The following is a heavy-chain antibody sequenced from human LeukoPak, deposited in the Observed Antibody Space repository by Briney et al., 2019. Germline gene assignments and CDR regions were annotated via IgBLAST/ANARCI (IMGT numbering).Heavy chain of an antibody. J-gene: IGHJ4*02. CDR2: INPNSGGT. D-gene: IGHD2-21*02. V-gene: IGHV1-2*04. CDR1: GYTFTGYY. Sequence: PLASVNVSCKASGYTFTGYYMHWVRQAPGQGLEWMGWINPNSGGTNYAQKFQGWVTMTRDTSISTAYMELSRLRSDDTAVYYCAREAASPPYCGGDCYTPFDYWGQGTLVTVSS. CDR3: AREAASPPYCGGDCYTPFDY.